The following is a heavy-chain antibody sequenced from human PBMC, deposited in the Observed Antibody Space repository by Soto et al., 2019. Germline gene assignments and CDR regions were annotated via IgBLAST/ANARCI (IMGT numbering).Heavy chain of an antibody. Sequence: QVQLQESGPGLVKPSGTLSLTCAVSGGSISSRDWWIWVRQPPGKGLEWIGEIFHVGNTNYNPSLQSRITISIDKSRTQCSPRLRSVTAADTAVYYCAGGYGYYSAEYLENWGQGTLVSVSS. D-gene: IGHD5-18*01. CDR2: IFHVGNT. J-gene: IGHJ1*01. V-gene: IGHV4-4*02. CDR1: GGSISSRDW. CDR3: AGGYGYYSAEYLEN.